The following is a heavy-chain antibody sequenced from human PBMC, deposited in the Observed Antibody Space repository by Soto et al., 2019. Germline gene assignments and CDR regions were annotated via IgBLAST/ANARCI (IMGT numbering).Heavy chain of an antibody. J-gene: IGHJ6*02. CDR3: ATSLDV. CDR1: GFTFSRSS. CDR2: ISSSSSTI. V-gene: IGHV3-48*01. Sequence: GSLTLSCAPSGFTFSRSSMNWVRQAPGKGLEWVSYISSSSSTIYYADSVKGRFTISRDNAKNSLYLQMNSLRAEDTAVYYCATSLDVWGQGTTVTVSS.